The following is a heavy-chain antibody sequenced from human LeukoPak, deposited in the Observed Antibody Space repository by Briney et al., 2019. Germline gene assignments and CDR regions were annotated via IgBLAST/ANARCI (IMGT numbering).Heavy chain of an antibody. D-gene: IGHD2-15*01. CDR1: GFTFSSFA. J-gene: IGHJ6*02. V-gene: IGHV3-23*01. CDR3: AKARLYCSSGTCSDHPATLTGMDV. Sequence: PGGSLRLSCTASGFTFSSFAMHWVSQARGKGLEWVSLITNSGVTTHYADSVKGRFTISRDNSRSTLYLQLNSLRADDTALYYCAKARLYCSSGTCSDHPATLTGMDVWGQGTMVTVSS. CDR2: ITNSGVTT.